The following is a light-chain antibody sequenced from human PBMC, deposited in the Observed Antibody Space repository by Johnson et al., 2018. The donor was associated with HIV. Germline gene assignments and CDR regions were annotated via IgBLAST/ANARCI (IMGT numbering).Light chain of an antibody. Sequence: HSVLTQPPSVSAAPGQKVTISCSGSSSKIGNNYVSWYQQLPGTAPKLLIYENNKRPSGIPDRFSGSKSGTSATLDITGLQTGDEADYYCGTWDSSLSAGGVFGTGTKVTYL. CDR1: SSKIGNNY. CDR3: GTWDSSLSAGGV. CDR2: ENN. V-gene: IGLV1-51*02. J-gene: IGLJ1*01.